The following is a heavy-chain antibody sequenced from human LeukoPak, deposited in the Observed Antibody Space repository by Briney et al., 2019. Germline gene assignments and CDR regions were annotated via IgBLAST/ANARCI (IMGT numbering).Heavy chain of an antibody. CDR3: AKVYSGSYFQAFDI. D-gene: IGHD1-26*01. CDR2: ISWNSGSI. J-gene: IGHJ3*02. Sequence: GRSLRLSCAASGFTFDDYAMHWVRQAPGKGLEWVSGISWNSGSIAYADSVKGRFTISRDNAKNSLYLQMNSLRAEDTALYYCAKVYSGSYFQAFDIWGQGTMVTVSS. CDR1: GFTFDDYA. V-gene: IGHV3-9*01.